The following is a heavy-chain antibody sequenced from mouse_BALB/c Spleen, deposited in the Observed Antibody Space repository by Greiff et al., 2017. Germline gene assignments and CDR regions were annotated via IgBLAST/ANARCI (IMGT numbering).Heavy chain of an antibody. CDR1: GFTFSSYG. CDR3: ARGGYYGSSPWFAY. Sequence: EVMLVESGGGLVQPGGSLKLSCAASGFTFSSYGMSWVRQTPDKRLELVATINSNGGSTYYPDSVKGRFTISRDNARNILYLQMSSLRSEDTAMYYCARGGYYGSSPWFAYWGQGTLVTVSA. J-gene: IGHJ3*01. D-gene: IGHD1-1*01. V-gene: IGHV5-6-3*01. CDR2: INSNGGST.